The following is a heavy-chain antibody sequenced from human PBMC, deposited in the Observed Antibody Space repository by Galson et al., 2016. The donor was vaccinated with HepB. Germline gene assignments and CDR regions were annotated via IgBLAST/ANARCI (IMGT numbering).Heavy chain of an antibody. CDR1: GYSFTTNW. J-gene: IGHJ4*02. CDR3: AAEGGTGAGGFNY. CDR2: IYPDDSET. D-gene: IGHD1-1*01. V-gene: IGHV5-51*01. Sequence: QSGAEVKKPGESLKISCKGSGYSFTTNWIGWVRQMPGKGLEWMGIIYPDDSETRYSPSFEGQATISADKSISTAYLQWSSLKASDTAMYYCAAEGGTGAGGFNYWGQGTLVTVSS.